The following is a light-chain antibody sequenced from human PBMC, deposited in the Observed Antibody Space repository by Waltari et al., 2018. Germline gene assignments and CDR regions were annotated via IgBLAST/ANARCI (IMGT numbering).Light chain of an antibody. J-gene: IGLJ3*02. Sequence: QQPEKGRRYMRKVKSDGSHSKGDGIPDRFAGSRSGAERYLTIASLHADDEADYYCQTWGTGIWVFGGGTRLSVL. CDR2: VKSDGSH. CDR3: QTWGTGIWV. V-gene: IGLV4-69*01.